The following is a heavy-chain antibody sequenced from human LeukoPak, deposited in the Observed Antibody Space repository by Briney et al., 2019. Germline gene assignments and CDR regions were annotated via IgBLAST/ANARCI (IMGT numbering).Heavy chain of an antibody. CDR2: IYHSGST. CDR3: ARTEYSSGWYNFDS. Sequence: SETLSLTCTVSGGSISYTNWWSWVRQSPGKGLEWIGEIYHSGSTNYNPSLKSRVTISVDTSKNQFSLKLSSLTAADTAVYYCARTEYSSGWYNFDSWGQGTLVTVSS. V-gene: IGHV4-4*02. J-gene: IGHJ4*02. D-gene: IGHD6-19*01. CDR1: GGSISYTNW.